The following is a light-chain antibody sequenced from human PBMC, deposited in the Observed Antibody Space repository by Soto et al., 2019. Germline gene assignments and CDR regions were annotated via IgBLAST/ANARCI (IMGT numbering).Light chain of an antibody. CDR2: GAS. CDR3: QKYNSAPLT. V-gene: IGKV3-15*01. J-gene: IGKJ4*01. CDR1: QSVRSN. Sequence: EIVMTQSPATLSVSPGERATLSCRASQSVRSNLAWYQQKPGQAPRLLIYGASTRATGIPARFSGSGSGTEFTLTISSLQSEDFAVYYCQKYNSAPLTFGGGTKVEIK.